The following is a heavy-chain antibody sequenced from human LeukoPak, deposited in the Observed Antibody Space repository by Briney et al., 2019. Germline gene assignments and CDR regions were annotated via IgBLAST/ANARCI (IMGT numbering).Heavy chain of an antibody. D-gene: IGHD3-22*01. J-gene: IGHJ5*02. Sequence: ASVKASCKASGYTFTTYAMHWVRQAPGQRLEWMGWINTGNGNTKYSQKFQGRVTITRDTSASTAYMELSSLRSDDTAVYYCARDNYYDSSGYRHNWFDPWGQGTLVTVSS. CDR3: ARDNYYDSSGYRHNWFDP. CDR2: INTGNGNT. CDR1: GYTFTTYA. V-gene: IGHV1-3*04.